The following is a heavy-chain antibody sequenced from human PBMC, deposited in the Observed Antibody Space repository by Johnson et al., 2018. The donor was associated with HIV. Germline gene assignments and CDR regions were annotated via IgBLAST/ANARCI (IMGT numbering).Heavy chain of an antibody. CDR2: IKSKTDGGTT. V-gene: IGHV3-15*01. CDR3: AKGIAAPHDAFDI. D-gene: IGHD6-6*01. J-gene: IGHJ3*02. Sequence: VQLVESGGGVAQPGRSLRLSCAASGFTFSFYAMHWVRQAPGKGLEWVGRIKSKTDGGTTDYAAHVKGSITISSDDSKNTLFLQIISLRAEDTAVYYWAKGIAAPHDAFDIWGQGTVVTVSS. CDR1: GFTFSFYA.